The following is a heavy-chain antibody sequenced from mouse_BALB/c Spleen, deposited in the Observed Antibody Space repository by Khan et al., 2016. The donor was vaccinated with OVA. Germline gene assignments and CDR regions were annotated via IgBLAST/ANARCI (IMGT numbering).Heavy chain of an antibody. V-gene: IGHV1S137*01. CDR3: VRASGKSRFAY. CDR1: GYTFTDFA. D-gene: IGHD1-3*01. Sequence: QVQLKQSGAELVRPGVSVKISCKGSGYTFTDFAMHWMKQSPAKSLEWLGVISTYYGDADYNHNFRDKATMTVDKSSSTAYMELAGLTSEDSAIFYCVRASGKSRFAYWGQGTPVTVSA. J-gene: IGHJ3*01. CDR2: ISTYYGDA.